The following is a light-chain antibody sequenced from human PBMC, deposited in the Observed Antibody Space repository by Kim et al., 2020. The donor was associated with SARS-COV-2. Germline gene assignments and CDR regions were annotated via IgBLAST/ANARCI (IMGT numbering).Light chain of an antibody. V-gene: IGKV1-39*01. CDR2: AAS. CDR1: QRISSY. Sequence: DIQMTQSPSSLSASVGDRVTITCRASQRISSYLNWYQQQPGKAPKLLIYAASSLQSGVPSRFSGSGSGTDFTLTISSLQPEDFVTYYCQQSFTTPLLTFGGGTKVDIK. J-gene: IGKJ4*01. CDR3: QQSFTTPLLT.